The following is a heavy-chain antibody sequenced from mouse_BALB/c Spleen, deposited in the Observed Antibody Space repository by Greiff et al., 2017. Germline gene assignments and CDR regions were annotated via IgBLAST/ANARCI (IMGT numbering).Heavy chain of an antibody. Sequence: VQLQQSGAELVRPGALVKLSCKASGFNINDYYMHWVKQRPEQGLEWMGWIDPENGNTIYDPKFQGKASITADTSSNTAYLQLSSLTSEDTAGYYCDKGFYDGYRYWGQGTTLTVSA. D-gene: IGHD2-3*01. CDR1: GFNINDYY. CDR2: IDPENGNT. J-gene: IGHJ2*01. CDR3: DKGFYDGYRY. V-gene: IGHV14-1*02.